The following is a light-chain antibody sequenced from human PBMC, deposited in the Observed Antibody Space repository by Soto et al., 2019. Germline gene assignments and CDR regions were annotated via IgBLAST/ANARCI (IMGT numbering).Light chain of an antibody. V-gene: IGLV2-23*02. CDR1: SSEIGTYNL. CDR2: GVT. CDR3: CSYGGLSPML. J-gene: IGLJ3*02. Sequence: QSALTQPASVSGAPGQSITISFTGTSSEIGTYNLVSWYQRHPGNAPKLMIDGVTKQPSGVSDRFSGSKSGNTASLTISGLQTEEEADYYCCSYGGLSPMLFGGGTKLTVL.